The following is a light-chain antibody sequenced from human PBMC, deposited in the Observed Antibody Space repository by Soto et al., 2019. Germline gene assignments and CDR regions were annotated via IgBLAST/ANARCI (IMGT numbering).Light chain of an antibody. Sequence: QSVLTQPASVSGSPGQSITISCTGTSSDVGSYNLVSWYQHHPGMAPKLMIYEGSKRPSGISNRFSGSKSGNTASLTISGLQDEDEADYYCCSYAGSSTLVFGGGTKLTVL. CDR3: CSYAGSSTLV. CDR2: EGS. V-gene: IGLV2-23*01. J-gene: IGLJ3*02. CDR1: SSDVGSYNL.